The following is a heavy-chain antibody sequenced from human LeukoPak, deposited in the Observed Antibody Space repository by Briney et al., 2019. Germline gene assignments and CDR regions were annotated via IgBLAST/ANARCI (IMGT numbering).Heavy chain of an antibody. D-gene: IGHD4-17*01. J-gene: IGHJ4*02. CDR1: GGTFSSYA. CDR3: ARVTDYGFDY. CDR2: IIPILGMA. V-gene: IGHV1-69*04. Sequence: ASVKVSCKASGGTFSSYAISWVRQAPGQGLEWMGRIIPILGMANYAQKFQGRVTMTRDTSTSTVYMELSSLRSEDTAVYYCARVTDYGFDYWGQGTLVTVSS.